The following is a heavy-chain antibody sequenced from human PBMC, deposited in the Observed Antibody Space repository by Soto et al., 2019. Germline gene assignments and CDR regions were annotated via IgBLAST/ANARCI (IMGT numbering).Heavy chain of an antibody. D-gene: IGHD5-12*01. V-gene: IGHV1-8*01. J-gene: IGHJ6*03. CDR1: GYTFTSYD. Sequence: ASVKVSCKASGYTFTSYDINWVRQATGQGLEWMGWMNPNSGNTGYAQKFQGRVTMTRNTSISTAYMELSSLRSEDTAVYYCARVATINPYYYMDVWGKGTTVTVSS. CDR2: MNPNSGNT. CDR3: ARVATINPYYYMDV.